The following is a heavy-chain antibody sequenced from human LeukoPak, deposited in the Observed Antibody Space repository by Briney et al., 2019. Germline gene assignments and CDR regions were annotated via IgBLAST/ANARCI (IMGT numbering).Heavy chain of an antibody. J-gene: IGHJ5*02. CDR1: GYSFTSYW. D-gene: IGHD2-15*01. V-gene: IGHV5-51*01. Sequence: GESLKISCKGSGYSFTSYWIGWVRQMPGKGLEWMGIIYPGDSDTRYSPSFQGQVTISADKSISTAYLQWSSLKASDTAMYYCARRTRYCSGGSCYSNWFDPWGQGTLVTVSS. CDR2: IYPGDSDT. CDR3: ARRTRYCSGGSCYSNWFDP.